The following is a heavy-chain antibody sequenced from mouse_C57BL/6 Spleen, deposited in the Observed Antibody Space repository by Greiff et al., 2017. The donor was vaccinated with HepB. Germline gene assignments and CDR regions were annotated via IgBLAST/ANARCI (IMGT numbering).Heavy chain of an antibody. CDR3: TRFYSNYYFDV. CDR2: IDPSDSYT. Sequence: QVQLQQPGAELVKPGASVKLSCKASGYTFTSYWMQWVKQRPGQGLEWIGEIDPSDSYTNYNQKFKGKATLTVDTSSSTAYMHLSSLPSEDSAVYYCTRFYSNYYFDVWGTGTTVTVSS. V-gene: IGHV1-50*01. D-gene: IGHD2-5*01. CDR1: GYTFTSYW. J-gene: IGHJ1*03.